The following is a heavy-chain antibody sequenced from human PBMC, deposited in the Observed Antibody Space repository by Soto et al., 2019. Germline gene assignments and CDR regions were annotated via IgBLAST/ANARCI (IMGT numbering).Heavy chain of an antibody. CDR2: ITSTGRST. CDR1: EFTFSNYG. Sequence: GSLRLSCAASEFTFSNYGMNWVRQAPGKGLEWVSAITSTGRSTYYADSVKGRFTISRDNSKNTLYLQMNSLRAEDTAVYYCAKKAYGGNSPFDYWSQGTLVTVS. D-gene: IGHD4-17*01. V-gene: IGHV3-23*01. CDR3: AKKAYGGNSPFDY. J-gene: IGHJ4*02.